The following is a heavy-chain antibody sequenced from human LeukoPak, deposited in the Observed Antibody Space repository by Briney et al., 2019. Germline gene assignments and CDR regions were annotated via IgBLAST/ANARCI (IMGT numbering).Heavy chain of an antibody. J-gene: IGHJ4*02. CDR2: IYHSGST. V-gene: IGHV4-30-2*01. D-gene: IGHD3-9*01. Sequence: PSETLSLTCAVSGGSISSGGYSWSWIRQPPGKSLEWIGYIYHSGSTYYNPSLKSRVTISVDRSKNQFSLKLSSVTAADTAVYYCASTYYDILTGPRGLDYWGQGTLVTVSS. CDR3: ASTYYDILTGPRGLDY. CDR1: GGSISSGGYS.